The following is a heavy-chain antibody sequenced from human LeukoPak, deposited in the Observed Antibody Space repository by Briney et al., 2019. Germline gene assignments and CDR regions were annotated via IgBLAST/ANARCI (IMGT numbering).Heavy chain of an antibody. V-gene: IGHV3-30*04. J-gene: IGHJ4*02. CDR3: CYQFDY. D-gene: IGHD3-16*02. CDR2: ISYDGNNK. CDR1: GFTFSSYA. Sequence: GGSLRLSCAASGFTFSSYAMHWVRQAPGKGLEWVAVISYDGNNKYYADSVKGRFTISRDNSKNTLYLQMNSLRAEDTAVYYCCYQFDYWGQGTLVTVSS.